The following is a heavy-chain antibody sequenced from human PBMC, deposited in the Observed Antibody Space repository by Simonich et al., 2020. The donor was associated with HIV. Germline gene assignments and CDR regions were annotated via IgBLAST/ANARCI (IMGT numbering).Heavy chain of an antibody. CDR1: GGSFSGYY. D-gene: IGHD2-2*01. CDR3: ARGFYQRLYYFDY. CDR2: INHSGST. J-gene: IGHJ4*02. V-gene: IGHV4-34*01. Sequence: QVQLQQWGAGLLKPSETLSLTCAVYGGSFSGYYWSWIRQPPGKGLEWIGEINHSGSTTYNPSLKSRVTIAVDTSKNQSSLKLSSVTAADTAVYYCARGFYQRLYYFDYWGQGTLVTVSS.